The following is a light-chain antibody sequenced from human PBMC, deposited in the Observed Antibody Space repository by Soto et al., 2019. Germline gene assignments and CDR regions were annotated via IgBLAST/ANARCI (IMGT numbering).Light chain of an antibody. CDR1: SSNIGAGYD. V-gene: IGLV1-40*01. CDR2: ANI. Sequence: QSVLTQSPPVSGAPGQRVTISCTGSSSNIGAGYDVHWYQQFPGTAPKLLIYANINRPSGVPDRFSGSKSGTSASLAITGLQPEDEADYYCQSYDSSLKNSVFGGGTKLTVL. CDR3: QSYDSSLKNSV. J-gene: IGLJ3*02.